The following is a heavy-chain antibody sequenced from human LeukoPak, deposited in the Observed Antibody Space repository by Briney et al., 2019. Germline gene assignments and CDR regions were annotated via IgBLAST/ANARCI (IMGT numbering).Heavy chain of an antibody. V-gene: IGHV1-8*01. CDR3: AALYGSGSYYYYYYGMDV. CDR2: MNPNSGNT. CDR1: GYTFTSYD. Sequence: ASVKVSCKASGYTFTSYDINWVRQATGQGLEWMGWMNPNSGNTGYAQKFQGRVTMTRNTSISTAYMELSSLRSEDTAVYYCAALYGSGSYYYYYYGMDVWGQGTTVTVSS. D-gene: IGHD3-10*01. J-gene: IGHJ6*02.